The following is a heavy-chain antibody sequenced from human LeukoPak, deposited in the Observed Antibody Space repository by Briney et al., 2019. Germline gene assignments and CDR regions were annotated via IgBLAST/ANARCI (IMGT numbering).Heavy chain of an antibody. Sequence: SEALSLTCTVSGGSVSSYYWSWIRQPPGKGLEWIGYIYNSESTKYNSSLESRVTMSVDTSKNQPYQILSSVTAADTAVYYCARFHSGPSGWYVLWYFDLWGRGTLVTVSS. CDR1: GGSVSSYY. D-gene: IGHD6-19*01. CDR3: ARFHSGPSGWYVLWYFDL. CDR2: IYNSEST. J-gene: IGHJ2*01. V-gene: IGHV4-4*09.